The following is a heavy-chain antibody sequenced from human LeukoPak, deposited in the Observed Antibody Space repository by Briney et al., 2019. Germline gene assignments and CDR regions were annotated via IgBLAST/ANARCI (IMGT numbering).Heavy chain of an antibody. CDR3: ASRDYYDSSGYYDAFDI. V-gene: IGHV3-23*01. J-gene: IGHJ3*02. CDR1: GFTFSSYA. D-gene: IGHD3-22*01. Sequence: GGSLRLSCAASGFTFSSYAMSWVRQAPGKGLEWVSTISDNGGSTYYAESVKGRFTITRDNSKNTLYLQMNSLRAEDTAVYYCASRDYYDSSGYYDAFDIWGQGTMVTVSS. CDR2: ISDNGGST.